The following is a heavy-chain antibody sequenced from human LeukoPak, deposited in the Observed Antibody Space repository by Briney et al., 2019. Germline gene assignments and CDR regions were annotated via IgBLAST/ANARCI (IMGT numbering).Heavy chain of an antibody. CDR1: GGSFSGYY. Sequence: SETLSLTCAVYGGSFSGYYWSWIRRPPGKGLEWIGEINHSGSTNYNPSLKSRVTISVDTSKNQFSLKLSSVTAADTAVYYCAMPDYGSGSFPYMDVWGKGTTVTVSS. V-gene: IGHV4-34*01. D-gene: IGHD3-10*01. J-gene: IGHJ6*03. CDR3: AMPDYGSGSFPYMDV. CDR2: INHSGST.